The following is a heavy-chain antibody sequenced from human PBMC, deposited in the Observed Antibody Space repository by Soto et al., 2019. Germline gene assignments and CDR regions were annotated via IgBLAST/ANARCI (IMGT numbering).Heavy chain of an antibody. V-gene: IGHV4-59*08. J-gene: IGHJ4*02. D-gene: IGHD3-16*02. CDR2: IYYSGST. CDR1: GGSISSYY. CDR3: AKQGRTGSYRYYYFGY. Sequence: PSETLSLTCTVSGGSISSYYWSWIRQPPGKGLEWIGYIYYSGSTNYNPSLTSRVTISVDTSKNQFSLKLSSVTAADTAVYYCAKQGRTGSYRYYYFGYWGQGNLGTVSS.